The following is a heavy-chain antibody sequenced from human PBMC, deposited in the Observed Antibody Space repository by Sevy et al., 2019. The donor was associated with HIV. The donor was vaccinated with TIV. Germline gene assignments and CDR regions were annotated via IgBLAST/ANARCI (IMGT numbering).Heavy chain of an antibody. D-gene: IGHD6-19*01. V-gene: IGHV3-23*01. CDR1: GVTFTNYG. J-gene: IGHJ4*02. Sequence: GGSLRLSCAASGVTFTNYGMHWVRQAPGKRLEWVSGISNSGANTYYADSVRGRFTVSRDNSKNTVYLQLNSLRAEDTAIYYCAKEWTLLSDWYGEFDYWGQGILVTVSS. CDR3: AKEWTLLSDWYGEFDY. CDR2: ISNSGANT.